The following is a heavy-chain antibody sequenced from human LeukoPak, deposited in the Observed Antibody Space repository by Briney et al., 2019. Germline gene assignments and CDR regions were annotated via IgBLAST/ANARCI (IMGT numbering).Heavy chain of an antibody. J-gene: IGHJ4*02. CDR2: ISHDGTSQ. CDR3: AKDMASNWGFEGIRALDE. CDR1: GFTFSSYE. V-gene: IGHV3-30*18. Sequence: GGSLRLSCAASGFTFSSYEMNWVRQAPEKGLEWVAVISHDGTSQDYADNLKGRFTISRDNSKNTVYLQLNSLRTEDTAVYYCAKDMASNWGFEGIRALDEWGPGTLVIVSS. D-gene: IGHD7-27*01.